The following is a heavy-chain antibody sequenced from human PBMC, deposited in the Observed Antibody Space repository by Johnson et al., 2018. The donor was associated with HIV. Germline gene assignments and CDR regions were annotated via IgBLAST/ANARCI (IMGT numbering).Heavy chain of an antibody. CDR1: GFTFSSYA. V-gene: IGHV3-30*14. J-gene: IGHJ3*01. CDR3: ARDGESRQLRWGDAVDV. D-gene: IGHD6-13*01. CDR2: LYSGGNT. Sequence: QVQLVESGGGVVQPGGSLRPSCAASGFTFSSYAMHWVRQAPGKGLEWVSVLYSGGNTYYADSVRGRFTISRDNSKNTLYLQMSSLKVEDTAMYYCARDGESRQLRWGDAVDVWGQGTMVIVSS.